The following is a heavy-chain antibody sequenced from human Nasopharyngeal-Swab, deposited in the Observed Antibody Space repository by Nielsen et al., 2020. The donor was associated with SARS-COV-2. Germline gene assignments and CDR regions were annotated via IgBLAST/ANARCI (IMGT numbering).Heavy chain of an antibody. CDR2: MSNSGSTI. Sequence: GESLKISCVASGLTFSDYYMSWIRQAPGKGLEWVSYMSNSGSTIYYADSVKGRFTISRDNAKSSLYLQMNSLRAEDTAVYYCARAGDCSSTSCKPGPIDYWGQGTLVTVS. J-gene: IGHJ4*02. CDR1: GLTFSDYY. CDR3: ARAGDCSSTSCKPGPIDY. V-gene: IGHV3-11*04. D-gene: IGHD2-2*01.